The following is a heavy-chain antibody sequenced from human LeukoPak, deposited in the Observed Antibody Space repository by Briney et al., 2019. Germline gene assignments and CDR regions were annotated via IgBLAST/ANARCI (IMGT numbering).Heavy chain of an antibody. D-gene: IGHD2-15*01. J-gene: IGHJ4*02. CDR1: GFTFSTYW. CDR3: ARCEKKGSFDY. CDR2: IPEDGNEK. V-gene: IGHV3-7*01. Sequence: TGGSLRLSCAASGFTFSTYWTGWVRQAPGKGLEWVANIPEDGNEKHYVDSVKGRFTISRDNAKNLLYLQMNSLRGEDTAVYYCARCEKKGSFDYWGQGTLVTVFS.